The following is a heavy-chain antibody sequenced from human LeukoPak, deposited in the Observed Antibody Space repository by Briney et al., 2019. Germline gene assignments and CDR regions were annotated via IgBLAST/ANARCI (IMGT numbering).Heavy chain of an antibody. CDR1: GFTFSSYA. V-gene: IGHV3-30-3*01. CDR3: ARAIGGGWYLGAFY. J-gene: IGHJ4*02. Sequence: GGSLRLSCAASGFTFSSYATYWVRRAPGKGLEWVAVISYDGSNKYYADSVKGRFTISRDTSKNTLYLQMNGLRAEDTAVYYCARAIGGGWYLGAFYWGQGTLVTVSS. CDR2: ISYDGSNK. D-gene: IGHD6-19*01.